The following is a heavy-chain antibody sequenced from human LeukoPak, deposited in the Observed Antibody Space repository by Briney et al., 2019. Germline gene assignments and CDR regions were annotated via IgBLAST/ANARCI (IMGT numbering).Heavy chain of an antibody. CDR1: GGSFSGYY. J-gene: IGHJ4*02. CDR2: INHRGST. CDR3: ARDGRDTSALYNPLRFDY. Sequence: SETLSLTCGVSGGSFSGYYRSWIRQPPGKGLEWIGEINHRGSTNYNPSLKSRVTISVDTSKNQFSLRLSSVTAADTAVYYCARDGRDTSALYNPLRFDYSGQGTLVTVSS. V-gene: IGHV4-34*01. D-gene: IGHD1-1*01.